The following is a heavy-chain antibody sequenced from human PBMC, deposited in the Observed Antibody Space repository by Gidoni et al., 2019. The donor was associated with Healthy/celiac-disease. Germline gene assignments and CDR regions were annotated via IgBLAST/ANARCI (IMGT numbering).Heavy chain of an antibody. CDR1: GYSFTSYW. D-gene: IGHD5-18*01. J-gene: IGHJ4*02. CDR2: IYPGDPDT. Sequence: EVQLVQSGAEVKQPGESLKISCKGSGYSFTSYWIGWVRQMPGKGLEWMGTIYPGDPDTSYSPSFQGQVTISADKSISTAYLQWSSLKASDTAMYYCARPGYSYGEGPHFDYWGQGTLVTVSS. CDR3: ARPGYSYGEGPHFDY. V-gene: IGHV5-51*01.